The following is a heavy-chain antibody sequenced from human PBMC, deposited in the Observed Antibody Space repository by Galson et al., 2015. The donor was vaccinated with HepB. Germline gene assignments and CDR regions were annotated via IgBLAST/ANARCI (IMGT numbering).Heavy chain of an antibody. CDR1: GYTFTAYN. CDR3: ARGGGYSGYGSPYDLND. V-gene: IGHV1-3*01. Sequence: SVKVSCKATGYTFTAYNIQWVRQAPGQGLEWMGWINGANGKTKYSQKFQDRVTITSDTSASKAYMELSSLRSEDTAVYYCARGGGYSGYGSPYDLNDWGQGTLVTVSS. CDR2: INGANGKT. D-gene: IGHD5-12*01. J-gene: IGHJ4*02.